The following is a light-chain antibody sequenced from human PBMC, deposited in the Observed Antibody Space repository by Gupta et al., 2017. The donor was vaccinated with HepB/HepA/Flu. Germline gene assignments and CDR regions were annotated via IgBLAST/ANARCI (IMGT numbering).Light chain of an antibody. CDR1: QTIKSQCVRSSY. CDR2: GAS. V-gene: IGKV3-20*01. Sequence: DIVLTQSPDTLSLSPGERATLSCRASQTIKSQCVRSSYLAWYQQRPGQAPRLLIYGASSRATGIPDRFSGSESGTDFTLTISRLEPEDFAVYYCQQYGTSPLTFGGGTKVEIK. CDR3: QQYGTSPLT. J-gene: IGKJ4*01.